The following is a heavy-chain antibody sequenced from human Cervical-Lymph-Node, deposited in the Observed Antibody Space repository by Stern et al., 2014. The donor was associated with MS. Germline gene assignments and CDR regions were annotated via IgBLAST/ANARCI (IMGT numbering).Heavy chain of an antibody. CDR2: IKSKTDGGPT. D-gene: IGHD6-13*01. CDR3: TTRGETSSSWYGFDY. CDR1: GFTFSNAW. V-gene: IGHV3-15*01. J-gene: IGHJ4*02. Sequence: EVQLVQSGGGLVKPGGSLRLSCAASGFTFSNAWMSWVRPAPGKGLEWVGRIKSKTDGGPTDYAAPVKGRFTISRDDSKNTLYLQMNSLKTEDTAVYYCTTRGETSSSWYGFDYWGQGTLVTVSS.